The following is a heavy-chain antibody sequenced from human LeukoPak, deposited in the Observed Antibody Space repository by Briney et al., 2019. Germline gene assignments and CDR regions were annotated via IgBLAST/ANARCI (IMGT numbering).Heavy chain of an antibody. CDR1: GFTFSSYA. CDR3: AKDSTSMIVVVYGMDV. D-gene: IGHD3-22*01. CDR2: ISYDGSNK. Sequence: GGSLRLSCAASGFTFSSYAMHWVRQAPGKGLEWVAVISYDGSNKYYADSVKGRFTISRDNSKNTLYLQMNSLRVEDTAVYYCAKDSTSMIVVVYGMDVWGQGTTVTVSS. J-gene: IGHJ6*02. V-gene: IGHV3-30-3*01.